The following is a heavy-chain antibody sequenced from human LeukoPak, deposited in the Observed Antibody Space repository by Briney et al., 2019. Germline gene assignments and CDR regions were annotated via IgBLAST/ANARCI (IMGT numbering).Heavy chain of an antibody. V-gene: IGHV3-64D*09. D-gene: IGHD2-15*01. Sequence: GGSLRLACSASGYPFSSYAMHWVRQAPGKGLQYVSAISDSGGSTYYADSVKGRFTISRDNSKNTLYLQMSSLRAEDTAVYFCVRGYSFSPYGMDVWGEGTTVTVSS. CDR2: ISDSGGST. J-gene: IGHJ6*01. CDR1: GYPFSSYA. CDR3: VRGYSFSPYGMDV.